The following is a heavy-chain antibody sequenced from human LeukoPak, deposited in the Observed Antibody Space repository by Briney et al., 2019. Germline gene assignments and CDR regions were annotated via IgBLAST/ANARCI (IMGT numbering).Heavy chain of an antibody. CDR1: GFTLSSYA. D-gene: IGHD5-18*01. J-gene: IGHJ3*02. Sequence: PGGSLRLSCAASGFTLSSYAMSWVRQAPGKGLEWVSLISGSAGSTYYADSVKGRFTISRDNSKNTLYLQMNSLRDEDTAVYYCATSAPPPGIQLWYDAFDIWGQGTMVTVSS. V-gene: IGHV3-23*01. CDR2: ISGSAGST. CDR3: ATSAPPPGIQLWYDAFDI.